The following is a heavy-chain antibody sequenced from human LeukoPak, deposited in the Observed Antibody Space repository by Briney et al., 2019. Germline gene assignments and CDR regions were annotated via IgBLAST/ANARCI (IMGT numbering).Heavy chain of an antibody. CDR3: ARDILDYYGSGRVRGRYFDY. Sequence: PSETLSLTCTVSGGSISSGGYYWSWIRQHPGKGLEWIGYISYSGNTYYNPSLKTRLTISVDTSKNQFSLKLSSVTAADTAVYYCARDILDYYGSGRVRGRYFDYWGQGTLVTVSS. CDR1: GGSISSGGYY. D-gene: IGHD3-10*01. J-gene: IGHJ4*02. V-gene: IGHV4-31*03. CDR2: ISYSGNT.